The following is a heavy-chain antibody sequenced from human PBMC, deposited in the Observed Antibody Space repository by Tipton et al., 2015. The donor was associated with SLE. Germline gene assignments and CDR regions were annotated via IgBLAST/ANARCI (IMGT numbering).Heavy chain of an antibody. J-gene: IGHJ6*02. D-gene: IGHD3-16*01. CDR1: GFTFSTYA. CDR3: AGSSGGIVVFSGVIPNYYHYSVMDV. CDR2: ITGSGGHT. V-gene: IGHV3-23*04. Sequence: QLVQSGGGVVQPGRSLRLSCAASGFTFSTYAMTWVRQAPGKGLEWVSGITGSGGHTFYTDSVKGRFVISRDNLKNTMYLQMDSLRAEDAAVYYCAGSSGGIVVFSGVIPNYYHYSVMDVWGQGTTVTVSS.